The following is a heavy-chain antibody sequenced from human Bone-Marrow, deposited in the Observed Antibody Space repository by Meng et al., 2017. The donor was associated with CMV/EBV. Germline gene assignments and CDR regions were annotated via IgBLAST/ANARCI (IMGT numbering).Heavy chain of an antibody. CDR3: ARDLVGFDD. CDR1: GGSFSGYY. D-gene: IGHD2-2*01. CDR2: INHSGST. Sequence: SETLSLTCAVYGGSFSGYYWSWIRQPPGKGLEWIGEINHSGSTNYNPSLKSRVTISVDTSKNQFSLKLSSVTAADTAVYYCARDLVGFDDWGPGNLVNVSS. J-gene: IGHJ4*02. V-gene: IGHV4-34*01.